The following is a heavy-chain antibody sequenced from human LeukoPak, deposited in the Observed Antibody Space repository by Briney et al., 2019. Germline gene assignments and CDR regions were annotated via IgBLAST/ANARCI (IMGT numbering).Heavy chain of an antibody. J-gene: IGHJ4*02. CDR1: GFTFSSYW. V-gene: IGHV3-7*01. D-gene: IGHD2-15*01. Sequence: GGSLRLSRAASGFTFSSYWMSWVRQAPGKGLEWVANIKQDGSEKYYVDSVKGRFTISRDNAKNSLYLQMNSLRAEDTAVYYCARGRYCSGGSCYYFDYWGQGTLVTVSS. CDR3: ARGRYCSGGSCYYFDY. CDR2: IKQDGSEK.